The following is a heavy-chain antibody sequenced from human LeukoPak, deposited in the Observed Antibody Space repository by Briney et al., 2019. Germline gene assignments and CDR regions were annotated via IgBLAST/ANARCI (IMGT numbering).Heavy chain of an antibody. CDR2: IYYSGST. CDR1: GGSISSHY. D-gene: IGHD3-3*01. J-gene: IGHJ6*03. Sequence: SETLSLTCTVSGGSISSHYWSWIRQPPGKGLEWIGYIYYSGSTNYNPSLKSRVTISVDTSKNLFSLKLSSVTAADTAVYYCAREALGFWSGYYIPRYYYYMDVWGKGTTVTVSS. V-gene: IGHV4-59*11. CDR3: AREALGFWSGYYIPRYYYYMDV.